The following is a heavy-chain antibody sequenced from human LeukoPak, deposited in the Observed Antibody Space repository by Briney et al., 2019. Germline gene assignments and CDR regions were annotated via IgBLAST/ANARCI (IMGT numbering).Heavy chain of an antibody. Sequence: GGSLRLSCAASRFTFSTYGMSWVRQAPGKGLEWVSTISDNGGRTYYADSVKGRFTISRDNSKNTLYLQMNSLRAEDTAVYYCARGSDFTWGQGTLVTVSS. CDR3: ARGSDFT. D-gene: IGHD2/OR15-2a*01. V-gene: IGHV3-23*01. J-gene: IGHJ5*02. CDR1: RFTFSTYG. CDR2: ISDNGGRT.